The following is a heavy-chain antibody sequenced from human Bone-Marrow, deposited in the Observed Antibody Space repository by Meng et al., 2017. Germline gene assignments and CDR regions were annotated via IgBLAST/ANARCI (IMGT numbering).Heavy chain of an antibody. Sequence: QVQLQWSGPGLVKPSQTVSLTCTVSGGSIRSRNHYWSWVRQYPGKGLEWIGSIFYTGSAYYNPSLKSRIYISIDTSKNQFSLKLNSVTAADTAVYYCARDRHYDVSTGYGWFDPWGQGTLVTVSS. J-gene: IGHJ5*02. D-gene: IGHD3-9*01. CDR1: GGSIRSRNHY. CDR3: ARDRHYDVSTGYGWFDP. V-gene: IGHV4-31*03. CDR2: IFYTGSA.